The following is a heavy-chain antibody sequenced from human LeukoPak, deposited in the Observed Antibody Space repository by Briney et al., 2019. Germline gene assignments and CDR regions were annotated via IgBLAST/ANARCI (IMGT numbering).Heavy chain of an antibody. J-gene: IGHJ4*02. CDR2: INPNSGGT. D-gene: IGHD1-7*01. V-gene: IGHV1-2*02. CDR3: ARDGGYNWNYLTFDY. CDR1: GYTFTGYY. Sequence: GASVKVSCKASGYTFTGYYMHWVRQAPGQGLEWMGWINPNSGGTNYAQKFQGRVTMTRDTSISTAYMELSRLRSDDTAVYYCARDGGYNWNYLTFDYWGQGTLVTVSS.